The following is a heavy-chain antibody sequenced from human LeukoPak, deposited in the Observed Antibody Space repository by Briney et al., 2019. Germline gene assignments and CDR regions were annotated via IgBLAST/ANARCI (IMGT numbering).Heavy chain of an antibody. CDR2: IYYSGST. D-gene: IGHD1-26*01. CDR1: GGSISSYY. J-gene: IGHJ3*02. V-gene: IGHV4-59*01. CDR3: VRIRGSYEKDAFDT. Sequence: SETLSLTCTVSGGSISSYYWSWIRQPPGKGLEWIGYIYYSGSTNYNPSLKSRVTISVDTSKNQFSLKLSSVTAADTAVYYCVRIRGSYEKDAFDTWGQGTMVTVSS.